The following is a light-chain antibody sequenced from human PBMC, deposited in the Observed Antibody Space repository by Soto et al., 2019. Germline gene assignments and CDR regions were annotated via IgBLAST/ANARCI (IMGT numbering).Light chain of an antibody. J-gene: IGKJ4*01. Sequence: IHMTHSPSSLSASVLYRVTITFQASQDISNYLNWYQQKPGKAPKLLIYDASNLETGVPSRFSGSGSGTDFTFTISSLQPEDIATYYCQQYDNLPITFGGGTKVDIK. CDR2: DAS. CDR1: QDISNY. CDR3: QQYDNLPIT. V-gene: IGKV1-33*01.